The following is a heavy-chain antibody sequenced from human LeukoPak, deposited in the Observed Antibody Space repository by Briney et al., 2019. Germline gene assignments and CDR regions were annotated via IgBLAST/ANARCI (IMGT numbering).Heavy chain of an antibody. CDR2: IKQDGSEK. D-gene: IGHD3-22*01. Sequence: PGGSLRLSCAASGFTFSSYWMSWVRQAPGKGLEWVANIKQDGSEKYYVDSVKGRFTISRDDAKNSLYLQMNSLRAEDTAVYYCARDFPYYYDTSGYHFDYWGQGTLVTVSS. CDR1: GFTFSSYW. J-gene: IGHJ4*02. V-gene: IGHV3-7*01. CDR3: ARDFPYYYDTSGYHFDY.